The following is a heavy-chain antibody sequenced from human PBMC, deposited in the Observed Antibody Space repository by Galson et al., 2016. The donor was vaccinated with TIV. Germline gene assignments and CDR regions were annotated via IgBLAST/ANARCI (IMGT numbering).Heavy chain of an antibody. Sequence: QSGAEVKKPGESLKISCKASGYTFTTYWIGWVRQMPGKGLEWMGIIYPGDSETKHSPSFEGQVTISADKSNNTAYLHWSSLKASDTAIYYCARRSTELGLDYWGQGVLVTVSS. CDR1: GYTFTTYW. J-gene: IGHJ4*02. D-gene: IGHD2/OR15-2a*01. CDR3: ARRSTELGLDY. V-gene: IGHV5-51*03. CDR2: IYPGDSET.